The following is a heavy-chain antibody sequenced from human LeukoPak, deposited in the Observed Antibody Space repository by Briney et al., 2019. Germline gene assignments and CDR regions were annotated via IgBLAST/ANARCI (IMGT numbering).Heavy chain of an antibody. CDR2: IYFSGST. V-gene: IGHV4-59*02. Sequence: WETLSLTRTVSGGSVSSYYWSWIRQPPGKGLEWIGYIYFSGSTNYNPSLKSRVTILVETSKNQFSLKLNSVTAADTAVYYCARAPGSGWYAFDSWGQGTLVTVSS. CDR1: GGSVSSYY. J-gene: IGHJ4*02. D-gene: IGHD6-19*01. CDR3: ARAPGSGWYAFDS.